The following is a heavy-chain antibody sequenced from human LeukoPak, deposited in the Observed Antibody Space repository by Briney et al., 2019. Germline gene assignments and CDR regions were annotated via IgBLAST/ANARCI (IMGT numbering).Heavy chain of an antibody. CDR3: ARAGKWFGGGYYYYYGMDV. D-gene: IGHD3-10*01. CDR2: IWYDGSNK. CDR1: GFTFSSYG. Sequence: GGSLRLSCAASGFTFSSYGMHWVRQAPGKGLEWVAVIWYDGSNKYYADSVKGRFTISRDNSKNTLYLQMNSLRAEDTAVYYCARAGKWFGGGYYYYYGMDVWGKGTTVTVSS. J-gene: IGHJ6*04. V-gene: IGHV3-33*01.